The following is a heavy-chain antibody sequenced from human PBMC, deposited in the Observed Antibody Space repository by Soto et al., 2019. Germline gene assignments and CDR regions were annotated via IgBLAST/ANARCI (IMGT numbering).Heavy chain of an antibody. V-gene: IGHV1-69*13. CDR1: GGTFSRYA. D-gene: IGHD3-22*01. Sequence: SVKVSCKASGGTFSRYAISWVGQAPGQGLEWMGGIIPPFRTPTYAQKFQGTVTITADQSTSTAYMQLTSLSSDDTAVYSCSTPPPSLYSDSSGYYYIDRCPGYCRQGTLVTVSS. CDR2: IIPPFRTP. J-gene: IGHJ4*02. CDR3: STPPPSLYSDSSGYYYIDRCPGY.